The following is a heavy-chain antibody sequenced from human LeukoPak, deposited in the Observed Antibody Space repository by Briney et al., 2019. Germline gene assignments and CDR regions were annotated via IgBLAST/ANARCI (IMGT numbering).Heavy chain of an antibody. V-gene: IGHV3-74*01. Sequence: GGSLRLSCAASGFTFSSYWMHWVRQAPGKGLVWVSRINSDGSSTTYADSVKGRFTISRDNAKNTLYLQMNSLRAEDTAMYYCVRQYSYDSSGYYPWDYWGQGTLVTVSP. D-gene: IGHD3-22*01. J-gene: IGHJ4*02. CDR2: INSDGSST. CDR3: VRQYSYDSSGYYPWDY. CDR1: GFTFSSYW.